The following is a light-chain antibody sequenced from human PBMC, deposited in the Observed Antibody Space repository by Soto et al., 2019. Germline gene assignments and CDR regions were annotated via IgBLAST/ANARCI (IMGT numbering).Light chain of an antibody. CDR1: QSVRSTY. J-gene: IGKJ1*01. Sequence: EVVLTQSPGTLSLSPGERATLSCRASQSVRSTYLAWYRQNPGQAPRLLIYQASNMATGIPDRFSGSGSGADFTLTISRLEPEDFAVYYCQQYWSSPRTFGQGTKVEIK. CDR3: QQYWSSPRT. CDR2: QAS. V-gene: IGKV3-20*01.